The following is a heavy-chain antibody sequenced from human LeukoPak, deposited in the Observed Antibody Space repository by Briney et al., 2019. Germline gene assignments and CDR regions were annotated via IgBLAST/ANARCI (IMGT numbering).Heavy chain of an antibody. Sequence: HPGGSLRLSCAASGFTFSSYAMSWVPQAPGKGLEWVSAISGSGGSTYYADSVKGRFTISRDNSKNTLYLQMNSLRAEDTAVYYCAKDPSSSITMVLHVPGYWGQGTLVTVSS. V-gene: IGHV3-23*01. D-gene: IGHD3-10*01. CDR2: ISGSGGST. J-gene: IGHJ4*02. CDR1: GFTFSSYA. CDR3: AKDPSSSITMVLHVPGY.